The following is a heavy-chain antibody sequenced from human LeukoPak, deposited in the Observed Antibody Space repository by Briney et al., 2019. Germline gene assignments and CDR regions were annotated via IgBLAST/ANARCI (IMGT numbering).Heavy chain of an antibody. D-gene: IGHD2-8*01. CDR1: GFTFSSYG. CDR2: IWYDGSNQ. Sequence: GGSLRLSCAASGFTFSSYGIHWVRQAPGKGLEWVAVIWYDGSNQYYADSVKGRFTISRDNSKNTLYLQMNSLRAEDTAVYYCARDMVYARVGFFDYWGQGTLVTVSS. V-gene: IGHV3-33*08. CDR3: ARDMVYARVGFFDY. J-gene: IGHJ4*02.